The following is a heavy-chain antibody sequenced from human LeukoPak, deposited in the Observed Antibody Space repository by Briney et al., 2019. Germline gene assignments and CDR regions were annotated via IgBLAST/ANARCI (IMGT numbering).Heavy chain of an antibody. CDR2: IYYSGST. CDR3: ARRNDFGI. V-gene: IGHV4-59*08. J-gene: IGHJ3*02. Sequence: SETLSLTCTVSGGSVSGDHWNWIRQPPGKGLEWIGYIYYSGSTNYNPSLKSRVTISIDTSKNQFSLKLTSVTAADTAVYYCARRNDFGIWGQGTMVTVSS. CDR1: GGSVSGDH.